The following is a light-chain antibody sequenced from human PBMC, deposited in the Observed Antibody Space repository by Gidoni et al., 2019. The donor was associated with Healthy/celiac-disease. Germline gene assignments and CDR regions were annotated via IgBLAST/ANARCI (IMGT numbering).Light chain of an antibody. Sequence: DIVMTQSQLSLPVTPGEPASISCRSSQSLLHSNGYNYLDWYLQKPGQSPQLLIYLGSNRASGVPDRFSGSGSGTDFTLTLSRVEAEDVGVYYCMQALQTPTFGQGTKVEIK. J-gene: IGKJ1*01. CDR3: MQALQTPT. CDR2: LGS. V-gene: IGKV2-28*01. CDR1: QSLLHSNGYNY.